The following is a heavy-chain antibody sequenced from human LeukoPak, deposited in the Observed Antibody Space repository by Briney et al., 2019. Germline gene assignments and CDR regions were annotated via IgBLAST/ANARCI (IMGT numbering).Heavy chain of an antibody. Sequence: QSGGSLRLSCAASGLTFSSYAMHWVRQAPGKGLEWVAVISYDGSNKYYADSVKGRFTISRDNSKNTLYLQMNSLRAEDTAVYYCARESWVDWGQGTLVTVSS. D-gene: IGHD3-16*01. J-gene: IGHJ4*02. CDR2: ISYDGSNK. V-gene: IGHV3-30*04. CDR3: ARESWVD. CDR1: GLTFSSYA.